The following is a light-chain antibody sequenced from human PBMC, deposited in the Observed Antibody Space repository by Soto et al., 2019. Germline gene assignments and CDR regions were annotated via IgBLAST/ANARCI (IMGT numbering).Light chain of an antibody. CDR3: CSYAGSNYYV. V-gene: IGLV2-23*01. J-gene: IGLJ1*01. CDR2: EGN. CDR1: SNDVGSYNL. Sequence: QSVLTQPASVSGSPGQSITISCTGTSNDVGSYNLVSWYQHHPGKAPKLMIFEGNKRPSGVSNRFSGSKSGNTASLTFSGLQAEDEADFYCCSYAGSNYYVFGTGTKVTVL.